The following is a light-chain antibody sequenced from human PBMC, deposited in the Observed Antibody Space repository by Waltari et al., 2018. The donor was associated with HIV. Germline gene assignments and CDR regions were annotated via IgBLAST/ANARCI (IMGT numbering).Light chain of an antibody. CDR1: SSDISIYNH. CDR3: TSYISSSIPV. J-gene: IGLJ3*02. V-gene: IGLV2-14*01. CDR2: EVT. Sequence: QSALTQPASLSGSPGQSITISCTGTSSDISIYNHVSWYQHHPGKAPKAIIYEVTNRPSGISNRFSGSKSGDTASLTISGLQAEDEADYFCTSYISSSIPVFGGGTKLTVL.